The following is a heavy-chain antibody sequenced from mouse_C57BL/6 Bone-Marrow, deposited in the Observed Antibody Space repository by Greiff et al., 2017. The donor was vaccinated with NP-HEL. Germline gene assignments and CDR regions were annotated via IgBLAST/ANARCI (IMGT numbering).Heavy chain of an antibody. D-gene: IGHD1-1*02. J-gene: IGHJ4*01. CDR3: ARWGWYYAMDY. CDR1: GYTFTSYT. V-gene: IGHV1-4*01. CDR2: INPSSGYT. Sequence: QVQLQQFGAELARPGASVKMSCKASGYTFTSYTMHWVKQRPGQGLEWIGYINPSSGYTKYNQKFKDKATLTADKSSSTAYMQLSSLTSEDSAVYYCARWGWYYAMDYWGQGTSVTVSS.